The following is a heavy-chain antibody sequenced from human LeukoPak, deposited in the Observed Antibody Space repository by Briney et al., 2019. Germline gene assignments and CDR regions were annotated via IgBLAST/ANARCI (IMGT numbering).Heavy chain of an antibody. CDR2: INPNGGGT. V-gene: IGHV1-2*02. D-gene: IGHD3/OR15-3a*01. Sequence: ASVKVSCKASGYTFTTYYIHWVRQAPGQALEWMGWINPNGGGTNYAQNFQDRVTMTRDTSITTAYMELSSLTFDDTAVYYCARDLRQQLILGWLDPWGQGTLVTVSS. CDR1: GYTFTTYY. CDR3: ARDLRQQLILGWLDP. J-gene: IGHJ5*02.